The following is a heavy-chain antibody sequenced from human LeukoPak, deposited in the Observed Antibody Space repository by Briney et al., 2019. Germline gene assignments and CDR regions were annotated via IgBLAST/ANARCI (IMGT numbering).Heavy chain of an antibody. D-gene: IGHD4-17*01. Sequence: GASVTVSCKASGYTFTGYYMHWVRQAPGQGLEWMGWISAYNGNTNYAQRLQGRVTMTTDTSTSTAYVELRSLRSDDTAVYYCARDRDYGDYNTQDLFVYWGQGTLVTVSS. CDR2: ISAYNGNT. J-gene: IGHJ4*02. CDR1: GYTFTGYY. CDR3: ARDRDYGDYNTQDLFVY. V-gene: IGHV1-18*04.